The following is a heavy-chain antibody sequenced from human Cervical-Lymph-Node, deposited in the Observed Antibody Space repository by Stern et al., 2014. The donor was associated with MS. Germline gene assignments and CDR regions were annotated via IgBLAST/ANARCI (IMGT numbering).Heavy chain of an antibody. D-gene: IGHD2-2*01. J-gene: IGHJ4*02. CDR2: VWYDGSIK. CDR1: GFTFSDYG. Sequence: VQLLESGGGVVQPGRSLRLSCAASGFTFSDYGMHWVRQAPGKGLEWVAIVWYDGSIKYYPDSVKGRFTISRDNSKNTLYLQLNSLRAEDTAVFYCARGLYYLDSWGRGTLVTVSS. CDR3: ARGLYYLDS. V-gene: IGHV3-33*01.